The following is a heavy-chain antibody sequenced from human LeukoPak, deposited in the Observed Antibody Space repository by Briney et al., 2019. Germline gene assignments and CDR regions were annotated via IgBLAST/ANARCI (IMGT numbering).Heavy chain of an antibody. V-gene: IGHV4-4*02. CDR3: ARGYSGYDYYFDY. CDR1: GGSITSSNW. CDR2: IYHNEDT. D-gene: IGHD5-12*01. Sequence: SGTLSLTCDVSGGSITSSNWWSWVRQPPGKGLEWIGEIYHNEDTNYNPSLKSRVTISVDKSKNQFSLKVRSVTAADTAQYYCARGYSGYDYYFDYWGQGTLVTVSS. J-gene: IGHJ4*02.